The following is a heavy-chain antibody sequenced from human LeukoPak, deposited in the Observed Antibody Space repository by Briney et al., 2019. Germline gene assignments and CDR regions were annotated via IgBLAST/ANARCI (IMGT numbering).Heavy chain of an antibody. V-gene: IGHV3-23*01. J-gene: IGHJ4*02. CDR2: ISGSGDSA. CDR1: GFTFSSYA. D-gene: IGHD3-10*01. Sequence: PGGSLRLSCAASGFTFSSYAVSWVRQAPGRGLEWVSAISGSGDSAYYADSVKGRFSFSRDNSRNTLYLQMNSLRAEDTAVYYCAKKYGTGSYYFDYWGQGTLVTVSS. CDR3: AKKYGTGSYYFDY.